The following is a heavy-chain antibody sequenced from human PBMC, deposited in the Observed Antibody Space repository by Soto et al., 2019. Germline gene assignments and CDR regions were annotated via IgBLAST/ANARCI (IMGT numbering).Heavy chain of an antibody. Sequence: QVQLVESGGGVVQPGGSLRLSCTASGFTFTTFGINWVRQAPGKGLEGVALISYDGHTKYYSDSVKGLFTTSRDNYKNTMSLQINSLRAEGTAVYDWAKYLKACGDYNYDYYGMDVWGQGTTVSVSS. V-gene: IGHV3-30*18. D-gene: IGHD4-17*01. CDR3: AKYLKACGDYNYDYYGMDV. J-gene: IGHJ6*02. CDR2: ISYDGHTK. CDR1: GFTFTTFG.